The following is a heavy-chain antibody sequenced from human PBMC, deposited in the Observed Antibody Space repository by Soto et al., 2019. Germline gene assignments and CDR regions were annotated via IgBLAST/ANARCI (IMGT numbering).Heavy chain of an antibody. CDR2: IYPGDSDT. J-gene: IGHJ5*02. CDR1: GYAFSSYW. D-gene: IGHD2-8*02. Sequence: GESLKISCQGSGYAFSSYWIAWVSQMPGKGLEWMGIIYPGDSDTRYSPSFQGQVTISVDKSITTAYLQWSSLKASDTAMYYCARGYCTATICDPWFDPWGQGTLVTVSS. V-gene: IGHV5-51*01. CDR3: ARGYCTATICDPWFDP.